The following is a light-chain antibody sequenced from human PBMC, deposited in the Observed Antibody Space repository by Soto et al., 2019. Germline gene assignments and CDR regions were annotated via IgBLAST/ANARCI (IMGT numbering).Light chain of an antibody. CDR2: DAS. V-gene: IGKV1-5*01. Sequence: DIPMTQSPSTLSASVGDRVTITCRASQSISSWLAWYQQKRGKAPKLLIYDASSLESGVPSRFSGSRSGTEFTLTISSLQPDDFATYYCQQYNSYSYTFGQGTKLEIK. J-gene: IGKJ2*01. CDR3: QQYNSYSYT. CDR1: QSISSW.